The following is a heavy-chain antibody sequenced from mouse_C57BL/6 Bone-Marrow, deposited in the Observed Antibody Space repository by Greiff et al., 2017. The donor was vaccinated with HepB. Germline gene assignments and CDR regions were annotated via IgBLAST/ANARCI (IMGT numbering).Heavy chain of an antibody. D-gene: IGHD4-1*01. CDR3: ASLGSFDY. CDR2: ISYDGSN. V-gene: IGHV3-6*01. CDR1: GYSITSGYY. J-gene: IGHJ2*01. Sequence: EVQLKESGPGLVKPSQSLSLTCSVTGYSITSGYYWNWIRQFPGNKLEWMGYISYDGSNNYNPSLKNRISITRDTSKNQFFLKLNSVTTEDTATYYCASLGSFDYWGQGTTLTVSS.